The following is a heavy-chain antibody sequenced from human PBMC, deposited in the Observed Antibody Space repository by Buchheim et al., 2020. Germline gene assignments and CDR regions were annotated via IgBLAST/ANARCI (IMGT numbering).Heavy chain of an antibody. CDR1: GFTFSTYS. V-gene: IGHV3-48*01. J-gene: IGHJ3*02. Sequence: EVQLVESGGGLVQPGGSLRLSCAASGFTFSTYSMNWVRQAPGKGLEWLSYIRGGSSTITYADSVQGRFIISRDDAKNSLSLQMNSLRVEDTAIYYCVRDHLHAFDIWGQGT. CDR2: IRGGSSTI. CDR3: VRDHLHAFDI.